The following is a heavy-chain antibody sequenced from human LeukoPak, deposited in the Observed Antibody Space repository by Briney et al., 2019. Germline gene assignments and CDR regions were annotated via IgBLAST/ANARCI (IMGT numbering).Heavy chain of an antibody. CDR2: IYYSGST. D-gene: IGHD6-19*01. V-gene: IGHV4-39*01. J-gene: IGHJ5*02. CDR3: ARYGVRQWLANWFDP. Sequence: NTSETLSLTCTVSGGSISSSSYYWGWIRQPPGKGLEWIGSIYYSGSTYYNPSLKSRLTISVDTSKNQFSLKLSSVTAADTAVYYCARYGVRQWLANWFDPWGQGTLVTVSS. CDR1: GGSISSSSYY.